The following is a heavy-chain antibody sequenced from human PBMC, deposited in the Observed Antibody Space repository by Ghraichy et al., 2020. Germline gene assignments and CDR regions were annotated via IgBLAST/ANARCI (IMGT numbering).Heavy chain of an antibody. CDR3: ARVGARGDSPPAPPLKRRGRDSSYYVDV. Sequence: SETLSLTCGVSGGSLSGYYWAWIRQPPGKGLEWLGEVYHGGNTNYSPSLKSRVIMSADTSRTQVSLKLRFVTAADTAVYFCARVGARGDSPPAPPLKRRGRDSSYYVDVWGRGTKVTVPS. CDR2: VYHGGNT. V-gene: IGHV4-34*01. D-gene: IGHD3-10*01. CDR1: GGSLSGYY. J-gene: IGHJ6*03.